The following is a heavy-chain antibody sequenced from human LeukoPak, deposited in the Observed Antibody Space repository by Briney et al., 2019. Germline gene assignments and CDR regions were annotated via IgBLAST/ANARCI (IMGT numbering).Heavy chain of an antibody. Sequence: ASVKVSCKASGGTFSSYAISWVRQAPGRGLEWMGGIIPIFGTANYAQKFQGRVTITTDESTSTAYMELSSLRSGDTAVYYCASGGTYYYGSGSYRFFDYWGQGTLVTVSS. D-gene: IGHD3-10*01. CDR1: GGTFSSYA. J-gene: IGHJ4*02. CDR2: IIPIFGTA. V-gene: IGHV1-69*05. CDR3: ASGGTYYYGSGSYRFFDY.